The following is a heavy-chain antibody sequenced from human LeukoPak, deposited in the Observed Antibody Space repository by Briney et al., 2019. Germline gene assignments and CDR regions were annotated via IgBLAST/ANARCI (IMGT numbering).Heavy chain of an antibody. D-gene: IGHD1-26*01. Sequence: GGSLRLSCAASGFTFNGYNMNWVRQAPGKGLEWVSSISSSSSYIYYVDSVKGRFTISRHNARNSLYLQMNSLRAEDTAVYYCARGRSARWELPGATEDWGQGTLVTVSS. CDR3: ARGRSARWELPGATED. J-gene: IGHJ4*02. CDR2: ISSSSSYI. CDR1: GFTFNGYN. V-gene: IGHV3-21*01.